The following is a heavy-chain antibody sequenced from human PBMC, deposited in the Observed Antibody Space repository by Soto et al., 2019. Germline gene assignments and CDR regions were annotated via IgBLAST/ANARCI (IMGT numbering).Heavy chain of an antibody. J-gene: IGHJ4*02. D-gene: IGHD4-4*01. V-gene: IGHV3-23*01. CDR3: VTRSRGLQSSPPRLDS. CDR2: ISVSGSTT. Sequence: PGGSLRLSCAASGLTFSGYGMSWVRQAPGTGLEWVSAISVSGSTTYYADSVKGRFIISRDDSKNILFLQMNSLRAEDTAVYYCVTRSRGLQSSPPRLDSWGQGTLVTVS. CDR1: GLTFSGYG.